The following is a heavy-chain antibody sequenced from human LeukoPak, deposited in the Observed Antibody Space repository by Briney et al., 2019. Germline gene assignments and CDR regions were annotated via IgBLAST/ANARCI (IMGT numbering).Heavy chain of an antibody. D-gene: IGHD3-10*01. Sequence: PGGSLRFSCAASGFTFSSYAMSWVRQAPGKGLEWVSSVTGNGDNTFHADSVKGRFTISRDNSKNMLYLQINSLRAEDTAVYYCARDRNYFEALHRSYWGQGTLVTVSS. V-gene: IGHV3-23*01. CDR1: GFTFSSYA. J-gene: IGHJ4*02. CDR3: ARDRNYFEALHRSY. CDR2: VTGNGDNT.